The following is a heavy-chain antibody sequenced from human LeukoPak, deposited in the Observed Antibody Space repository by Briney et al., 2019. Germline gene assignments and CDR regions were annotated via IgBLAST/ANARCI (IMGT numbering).Heavy chain of an antibody. Sequence: GGSLGLSCAASGFTFSSYGMHWVRQAPGKGLEWVAVISYDGSNKYYADSVKGRFTISRDNSKNTLYLQMNSLRAEDTAVYYCAKVRVGEWYFDLWGRGTLVTVSS. J-gene: IGHJ2*01. V-gene: IGHV3-30*18. CDR1: GFTFSSYG. CDR2: ISYDGSNK. D-gene: IGHD1-26*01. CDR3: AKVRVGEWYFDL.